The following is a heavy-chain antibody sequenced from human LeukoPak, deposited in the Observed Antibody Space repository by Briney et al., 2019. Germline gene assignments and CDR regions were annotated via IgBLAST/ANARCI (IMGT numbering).Heavy chain of an antibody. D-gene: IGHD3-10*01. CDR2: INPTGTRT. CDR1: GYTFINNW. J-gene: IGHJ5*02. CDR3: ARDNSVGDIAWWFDP. Sequence: ASVKVSCKASGYTFINNWMHWVRQAPGQGLEWIGLINPTGTRTGYAQKFQGRVTMARDMSTSTDYMELGSLRSEDTAIYYCARDNSVGDIAWWFDPWGQGTLVTVSS. V-gene: IGHV1-46*01.